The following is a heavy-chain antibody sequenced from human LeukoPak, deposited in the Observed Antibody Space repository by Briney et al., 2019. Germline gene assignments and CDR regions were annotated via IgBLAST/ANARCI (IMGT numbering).Heavy chain of an antibody. CDR1: GRSISSYY. V-gene: IGHV4-59*13. J-gene: IGHJ4*02. CDR3: ARVALTRYSYEGTYYFDY. CDR2: IDYSGST. Sequence: SETLSPTCTVSGRSISSYYSSWIRQPPGKGLEWIGYIDYSGSTNYNPSLKSRVTMSVDTSKNQFSLKLSSVTAADTAVYYCARVALTRYSYEGTYYFDYWGQGTLVTVSS. D-gene: IGHD5-18*01.